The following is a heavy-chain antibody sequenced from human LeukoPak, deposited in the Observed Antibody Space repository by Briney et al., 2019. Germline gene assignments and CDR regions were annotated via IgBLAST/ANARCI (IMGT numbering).Heavy chain of an antibody. D-gene: IGHD5-18*01. CDR3: ARDGYSFGHDFDY. J-gene: IGHJ4*02. CDR1: GFTFSSYG. V-gene: IGHV3-33*01. CDR2: IWYDGSNK. Sequence: HSGRSLRLSCAASGFTFSSYGMHWVRQAPGKGLEWVAVIWYDGSNKYYADSVKGRFTISRYNSKNTLYLQMNSLRAEDTAVYYCARDGYSFGHDFDYWGQGTLVTVSS.